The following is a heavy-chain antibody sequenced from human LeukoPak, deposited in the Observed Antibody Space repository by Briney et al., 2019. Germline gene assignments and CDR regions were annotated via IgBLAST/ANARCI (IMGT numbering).Heavy chain of an antibody. CDR3: AKPHFDD. V-gene: IGHV3-53*05. CDR1: GFTVSSIY. CDR2: IYGGSNT. Sequence: GGSLRLSCAASGFTVSSIYMSWVRQAPGKGLEWISVIYGGSNTYYYADSVKGRFTISRDNSKNTLYLQMNSLRAGDTAVYYCAKPHFDDWGQGTLVTVSS. J-gene: IGHJ4*02.